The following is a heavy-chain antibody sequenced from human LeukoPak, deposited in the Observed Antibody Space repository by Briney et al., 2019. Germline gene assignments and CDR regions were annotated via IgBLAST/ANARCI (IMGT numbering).Heavy chain of an antibody. J-gene: IGHJ4*02. D-gene: IGHD3-22*01. CDR1: GYXFTSYW. CDR2: IYPGDSDT. CDR3: ARGERHYYDSSGFGYYFDY. V-gene: IGHV5-51*01. Sequence: GESLKISCNGSGYXFTSYWIGWVRQMPGKGLEWMGIIYPGDSDTRYSPSFQGQVTISADKSISIVYLQWSSLKASETAMYYCARGERHYYDSSGFGYYFDYWGQGTLVTVSS.